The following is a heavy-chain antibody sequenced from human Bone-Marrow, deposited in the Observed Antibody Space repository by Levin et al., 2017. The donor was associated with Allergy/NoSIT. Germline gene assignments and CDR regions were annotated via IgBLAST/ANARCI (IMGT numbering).Heavy chain of an antibody. CDR1: GGAFTTAV. Sequence: AGESLKISCKVSGGAFTTAVITWVRQAPGQGLEWMGGIIPMLHTANYAEKLQGRLTITADDSTSTAYMELISLRSDDTAVFYCARVDTSVIGTFHYSAMDVWGQGTTVTVSS. CDR3: ARVDTSVIGTFHYSAMDV. J-gene: IGHJ6*02. CDR2: IIPMLHTA. V-gene: IGHV1-69*01. D-gene: IGHD2-21*01.